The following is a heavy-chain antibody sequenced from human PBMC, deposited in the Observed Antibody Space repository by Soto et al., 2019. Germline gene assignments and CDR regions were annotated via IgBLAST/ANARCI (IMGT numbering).Heavy chain of an antibody. V-gene: IGHV1-18*04. D-gene: IGHD4-17*01. CDR1: GYTFSRYG. CDR3: ARKEDYGDYVDY. Sequence: ASVKVSCKASGYTFSRYGISWVRQAPGQGLEWMGWIRVYNGNTKYAQKVQDRVTMTTDTSTSTAYMGLRSLRSDDTAVYYCARKEDYGDYVDYWGQGTLVTVSS. CDR2: IRVYNGNT. J-gene: IGHJ4*02.